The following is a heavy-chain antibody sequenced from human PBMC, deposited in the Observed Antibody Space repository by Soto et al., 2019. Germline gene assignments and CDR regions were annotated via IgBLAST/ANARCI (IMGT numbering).Heavy chain of an antibody. Sequence: ASVKVSCKASGGTFSSYAISWVRQAPGQGLEWMGGIIPIFGTANYAQKFQGRVTITADESTSTAYMELSSLRSEDTAVYYCARDSRAGGWYTDHLRERWFDPWGQGTLVTVSS. CDR2: IIPIFGTA. J-gene: IGHJ5*02. CDR3: ARDSRAGGWYTDHLRERWFDP. V-gene: IGHV1-69*13. D-gene: IGHD6-19*01. CDR1: GGTFSSYA.